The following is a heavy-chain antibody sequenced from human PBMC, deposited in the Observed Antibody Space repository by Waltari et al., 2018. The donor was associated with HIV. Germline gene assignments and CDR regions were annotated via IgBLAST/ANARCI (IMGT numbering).Heavy chain of an antibody. V-gene: IGHV4-39*01. Sequence: QLQLQESGPGLVKPSETLSLTCTVSGGSISSSSYYWGWIRQPPGKGLEWIGNIDYSGSTSYNSSLKSRVTISVDPSKNQFSLKLSSVTAADTAVYYCARHSRRGRPVVGIFDYWGQGTLVTVSS. CDR3: ARHSRRGRPVVGIFDY. CDR1: GGSISSSSYY. CDR2: IDYSGST. D-gene: IGHD2-2*01. J-gene: IGHJ4*02.